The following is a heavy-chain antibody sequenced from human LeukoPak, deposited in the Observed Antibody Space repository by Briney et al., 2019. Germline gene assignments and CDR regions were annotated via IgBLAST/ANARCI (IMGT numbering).Heavy chain of an antibody. Sequence: SETLSLTCTVSGGSISSYYWSWIRQPPGKGLEWIGYIYYSGSTNYNPSLKSRVTMSVDTSKNQFSLKLSSVTAADTAVYYCARGVRDSSGYSKYYFDYWGQGTLVTVSS. V-gene: IGHV4-59*12. CDR1: GGSISSYY. CDR3: ARGVRDSSGYSKYYFDY. CDR2: IYYSGST. D-gene: IGHD3-22*01. J-gene: IGHJ4*02.